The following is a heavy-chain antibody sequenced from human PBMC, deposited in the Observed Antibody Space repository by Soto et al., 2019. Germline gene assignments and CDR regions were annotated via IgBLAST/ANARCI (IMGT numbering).Heavy chain of an antibody. CDR1: GASVRSRDYY. CDR2: ISDSGTT. D-gene: IGHD2-15*01. V-gene: IGHV4-30-4*01. CDR3: ATGEGHSGGCPLHY. J-gene: IGHJ4*02. Sequence: QVLLQESGPGLVKPSQTLSLSCTVSGASVRSRDYYWSWIRQTPGKGLEWIGYISDSGTTYYNPSLVGRLAISMDASTSQFFLKVTSVTAADSAVYYCATGEGHSGGCPLHYWGQGTLVTVSS.